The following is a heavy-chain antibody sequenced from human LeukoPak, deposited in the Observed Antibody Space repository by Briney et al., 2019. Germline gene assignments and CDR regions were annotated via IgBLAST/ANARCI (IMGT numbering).Heavy chain of an antibody. V-gene: IGHV3-11*01. Sequence: EGSLRLSCAASGFTFSDYYMSWLRQAPGKGLEWVSYISSSGSTIYYAESVKGRFTISRDNAKNSLYLQTNSLRAEDTAVYYCARGYRWLQLSIRCPFDYWGQGTLVTVSS. CDR3: ARGYRWLQLSIRCPFDY. CDR1: GFTFSDYY. J-gene: IGHJ4*02. CDR2: ISSSGSTI. D-gene: IGHD5-24*01.